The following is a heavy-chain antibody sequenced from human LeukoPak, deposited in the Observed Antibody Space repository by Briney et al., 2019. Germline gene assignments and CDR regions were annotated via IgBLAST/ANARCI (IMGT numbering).Heavy chain of an antibody. V-gene: IGHV4-34*01. CDR1: GGSFSGYY. J-gene: IGHJ4*02. CDR2: INHSGST. Sequence: KPSETLSLTCAVYGGSFSGYYWSWIRQPPGKGLEWIGEINHSGSTNYNPSLKSRVTISVDTSKNQFSLELSSVTAADTAVYYCALTLGYCSSTSCYTERYFDYWGQGTLVTASS. CDR3: ALTLGYCSSTSCYTERYFDY. D-gene: IGHD2-2*02.